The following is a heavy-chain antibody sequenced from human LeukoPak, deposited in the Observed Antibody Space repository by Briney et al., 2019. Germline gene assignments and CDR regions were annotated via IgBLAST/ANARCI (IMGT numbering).Heavy chain of an antibody. CDR2: IYHSGST. V-gene: IGHV4-38-2*02. J-gene: IGHJ5*02. CDR1: GYSISSGYY. Sequence: SETLSLTCTVSGYSISSGYYWGWIRQPPGKGLEWIGSIYHSGSTYYNPSLKSRVTMSVDTSKNQFSLKLSSVTAADTAVYYCARAPDYGSGSYYKDNWFDPWGQGTLVTVSS. CDR3: ARAPDYGSGSYYKDNWFDP. D-gene: IGHD3-10*01.